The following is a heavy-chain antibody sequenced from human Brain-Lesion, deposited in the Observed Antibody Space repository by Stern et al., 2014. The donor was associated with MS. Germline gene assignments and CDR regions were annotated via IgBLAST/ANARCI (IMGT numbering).Heavy chain of an antibody. CDR1: GGSVSSTSYA. J-gene: IGHJ5*02. CDR2: IYYSGNT. D-gene: IGHD2-15*01. Sequence: VQLLESGPGLVKPSETLSLTCTVAGGSVSSTSYAWAWIRQPPGKGLEWIGNIYYSGNTYYSPSLQSRLTISLDTPKNQFSLQLGSVTAADTAVYYCAGEEDIRYCSGGSCTGNWFDPWGQGTLVTVSS. V-gene: IGHV4-39*01. CDR3: AGEEDIRYCSGGSCTGNWFDP.